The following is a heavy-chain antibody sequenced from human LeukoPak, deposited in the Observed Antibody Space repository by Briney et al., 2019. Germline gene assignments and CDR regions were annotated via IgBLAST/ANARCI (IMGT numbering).Heavy chain of an antibody. D-gene: IGHD3-9*01. CDR3: ARDRNDILTGVDAFDI. CDR2: IYHSGST. V-gene: IGHV4-4*02. Sequence: PSETLSLTCAVSGGSISSSNWWSWVRQPPGKGLEWIGEIYHSGSTNYNPSLKSRVTISVDKSKNQFSLKLSSVTAADTAVYYCARDRNDILTGVDAFDIWGQGTMVTVSS. CDR1: GGSISSSNW. J-gene: IGHJ3*02.